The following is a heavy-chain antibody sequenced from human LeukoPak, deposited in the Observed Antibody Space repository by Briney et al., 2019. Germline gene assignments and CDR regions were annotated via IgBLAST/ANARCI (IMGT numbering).Heavy chain of an antibody. Sequence: SENLSLNCTVSGGSISSYYWSWIRQPPGKGLEWIGYIYYSGSTNYNPSLKSRVTISVDTSKNQFSLKLSSVTAADTAVYYCARTYYDFWSGHRYYFDYWGQGTLVTVSS. CDR1: GGSISSYY. CDR3: ARTYYDFWSGHRYYFDY. V-gene: IGHV4-59*01. D-gene: IGHD3-3*01. J-gene: IGHJ4*02. CDR2: IYYSGST.